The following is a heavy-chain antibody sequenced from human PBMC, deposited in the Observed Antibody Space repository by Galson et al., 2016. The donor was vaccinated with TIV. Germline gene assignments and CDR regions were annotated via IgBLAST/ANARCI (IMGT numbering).Heavy chain of an antibody. J-gene: IGHJ4*02. D-gene: IGHD7-27*01. CDR3: ARDSPGAAKFFDY. Sequence: SVEVSCKASGYMFIYHAVHWVRQAPGQRLEWMGWINCGNGDTKYAQKFKGRVTITRDTSASTVYMELSSLTSDDTSVYFCARDSPGAAKFFDYWGQGALVAVSS. CDR1: GYMFIYHA. V-gene: IGHV1-3*01. CDR2: INCGNGDT.